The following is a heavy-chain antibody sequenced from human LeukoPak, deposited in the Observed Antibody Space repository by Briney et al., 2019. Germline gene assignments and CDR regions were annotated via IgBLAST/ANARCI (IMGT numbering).Heavy chain of an antibody. CDR2: IYYSGST. CDR3: AKPQVAGYDYYYGMDV. Sequence: SQTLSLTCTVSGGSISSGDYYWSWIRQPPGKGLEWIGYIYYSGSTYYNPSLKSRVTISVDTSKNQFSLKLSSVTAADTAVYYCAKPQVAGYDYYYGMDVWGQGTTVTVSS. CDR1: GGSISSGDYY. V-gene: IGHV4-30-4*01. J-gene: IGHJ6*02. D-gene: IGHD6-19*01.